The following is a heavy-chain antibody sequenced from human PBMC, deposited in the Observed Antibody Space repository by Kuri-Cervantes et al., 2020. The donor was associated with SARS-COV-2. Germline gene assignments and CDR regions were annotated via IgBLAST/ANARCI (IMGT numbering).Heavy chain of an antibody. CDR1: GFTFSSYA. Sequence: GGSLRLSCAASGFTFSSYAMSWVRQAPGKGLEWVSAISGSGGSTYYADSGKGRFTISRDNSKNTLYLQMNSLRAEDTAVYYCAKDGKVRGVIITKRYYYYGMDVWGQGTTVTVSS. CDR3: AKDGKVRGVIITKRYYYYGMDV. V-gene: IGHV3-23*01. CDR2: ISGSGGST. J-gene: IGHJ6*02. D-gene: IGHD3-10*01.